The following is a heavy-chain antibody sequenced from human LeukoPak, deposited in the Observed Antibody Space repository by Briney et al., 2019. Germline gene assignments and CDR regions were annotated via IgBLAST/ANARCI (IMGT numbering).Heavy chain of an antibody. D-gene: IGHD4-23*01. V-gene: IGHV3-74*01. Sequence: GGSLRLSCAASGFTFSSYWMQWVRQAPGKGLVLVSRINSDGSSASYADSVKGRFTISRDNAKNTLYLQMNSLRAEDTAVYYCARHLTYGGWNSWGQGTLVTVSS. CDR2: INSDGSSA. CDR1: GFTFSSYW. CDR3: ARHLTYGGWNS. J-gene: IGHJ4*02.